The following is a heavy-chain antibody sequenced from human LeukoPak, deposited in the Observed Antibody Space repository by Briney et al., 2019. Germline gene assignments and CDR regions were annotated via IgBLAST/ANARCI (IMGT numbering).Heavy chain of an antibody. V-gene: IGHV3-23*01. CDR3: AKDLPPIAVAGFFDY. J-gene: IGHJ4*02. Sequence: GGSLRLSCAASGFTFSSYAMSWVRQAPGKGLEWVSGISGSGDNTYYADSVKGRFTTSRDNSKNTLYLQMNSLRAEDTAVYYCAKDLPPIAVAGFFDYWGQGTLVTVSS. D-gene: IGHD6-19*01. CDR2: ISGSGDNT. CDR1: GFTFSSYA.